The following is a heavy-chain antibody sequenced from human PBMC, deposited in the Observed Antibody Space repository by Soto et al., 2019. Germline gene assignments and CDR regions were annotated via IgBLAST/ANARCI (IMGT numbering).Heavy chain of an antibody. CDR3: AKDGVSLAYFYYMDV. V-gene: IGHV3-9*01. Sequence: EVQLVESGGALVQPGRSLRLSCAASGFTFDDYAMHWVRQVPGKGLEWVSGISWNGRSKAYAGSVEGRFTISRDSASNSLYLQMDSLRAEDTALYYCAKDGVSLAYFYYMDVWVKGTTVTVSS. CDR1: GFTFDDYA. J-gene: IGHJ6*03. CDR2: ISWNGRSK. D-gene: IGHD2-21*01.